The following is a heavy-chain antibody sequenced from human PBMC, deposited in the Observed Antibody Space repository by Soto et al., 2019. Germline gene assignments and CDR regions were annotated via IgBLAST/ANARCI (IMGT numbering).Heavy chain of an antibody. CDR1: GFTFSSYW. V-gene: IGHV3-7*01. CDR3: ARIASAGRGWDV. Sequence: EVQLVESGGGLVQPGGSLRLSCAASGFTFSSYWMSWVRQAPVKGLEWVGNIKQDGSEKNYVDFMEGRFTISRDNAENSLYLQMNSLRAEGTAVYYCARIASAGRGWDVWGQGTTVVVSS. CDR2: IKQDGSEK. D-gene: IGHD6-13*01. J-gene: IGHJ6*02.